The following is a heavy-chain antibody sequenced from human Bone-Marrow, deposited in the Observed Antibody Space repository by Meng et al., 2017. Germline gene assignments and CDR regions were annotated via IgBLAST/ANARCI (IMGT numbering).Heavy chain of an antibody. J-gene: IGHJ3*02. CDR3: ARGGDRGSGWYGGAFDI. Sequence: LRLSCTVSGGSISSGSYYWSWIRQPAGKGLEWIGSIYTSGSTNYNPSLKSRVTISVDTSKNQFSLKLSSVTAADTAVYYCARGGDRGSGWYGGAFDIWGQGTMVTVSS. CDR1: GGSISSGSYY. CDR2: IYTSGST. D-gene: IGHD6-19*01. V-gene: IGHV4-61*02.